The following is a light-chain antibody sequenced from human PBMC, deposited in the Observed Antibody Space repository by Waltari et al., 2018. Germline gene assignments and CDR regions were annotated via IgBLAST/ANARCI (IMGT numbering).Light chain of an antibody. CDR3: QQANSFPLT. Sequence: TWRVGWGISSLLARYQQKPGKAPKLLIYAASSLQIGVPSRFSGSGSGTDFTLTISSLQPEDFATYYFQQANSFPLTFGGGTKVEIK. J-gene: IGKJ4*01. CDR2: AAS. CDR1: WGISSL. V-gene: IGKV1-12*01.